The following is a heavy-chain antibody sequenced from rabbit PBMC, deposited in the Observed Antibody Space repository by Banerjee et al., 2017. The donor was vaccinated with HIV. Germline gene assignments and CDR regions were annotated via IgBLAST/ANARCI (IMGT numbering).Heavy chain of an antibody. CDR2: IVAGSSGTP. CDR1: GFTLSSSDY. V-gene: IGHV1S45*01. CDR3: ARAGGVENYFNL. Sequence: QEQLVESGGGLVQPEGSLTLTCKASGFTLSSSDYMCWVRQAPGKGLEWIGCIVAGSSGTPYCASGAKGRFTIAKPSSTTVTLQMTSLAAADTATYFCARAGGVENYFNLWGPGTLVTVS. J-gene: IGHJ4*01. D-gene: IGHD4-1*01.